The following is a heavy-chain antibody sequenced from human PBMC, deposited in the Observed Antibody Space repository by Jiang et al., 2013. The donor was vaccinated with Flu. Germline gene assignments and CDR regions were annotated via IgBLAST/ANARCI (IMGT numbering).Heavy chain of an antibody. D-gene: IGHD7-27*01. CDR3: ARYLVQTGDYQGDAFDI. Sequence: SQTLSLTCAISGDSVSSNSAAWNWIRQSPSRGLEWLGRTYYRSKWYNDYAVSVKSRITINPDTSKNQFSLQLNSVTPEDTAVYYCARYLVQTGDYQGDAFDIWGQGTMVTVSS. CDR2: TYYRSKWYN. J-gene: IGHJ3*02. V-gene: IGHV6-1*01. CDR1: GDSVSSNSAA.